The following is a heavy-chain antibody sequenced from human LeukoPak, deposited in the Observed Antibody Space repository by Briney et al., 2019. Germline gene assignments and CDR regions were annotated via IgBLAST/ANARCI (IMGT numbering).Heavy chain of an antibody. CDR1: GGSISSYY. CDR2: IYTSGST. V-gene: IGHV4-4*07. D-gene: IGHD2-15*01. CDR3: ARSVEGYCRGGSCYYYSYYMDV. Sequence: SETLSLTCAVSGGSISSYYWSWIRQPAGKGLEWIGRIYTSGSTNYNPSLKSRVTMSVDTSKNQFSLKLSSVTAADTAVYYCARSVEGYCRGGSCYYYSYYMDVWGKGTTVTVSS. J-gene: IGHJ6*03.